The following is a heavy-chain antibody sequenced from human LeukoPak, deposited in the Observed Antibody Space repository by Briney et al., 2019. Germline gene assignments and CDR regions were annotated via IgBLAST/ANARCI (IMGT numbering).Heavy chain of an antibody. CDR2: ISYDGSNK. V-gene: IGHV3-30-3*01. D-gene: IGHD5-18*01. CDR3: ARDGRGYSAWDDAFDI. CDR1: GFTFSSYA. J-gene: IGHJ3*02. Sequence: GGSLRLSCAASGFTFSSYAMHWVRQAPGKGLEWVAVISYDGSNKYYADSAKGRFTISRDNSKNTLYLQMNSLRAEDTAVYYCARDGRGYSAWDDAFDIWGQGTMVTVSS.